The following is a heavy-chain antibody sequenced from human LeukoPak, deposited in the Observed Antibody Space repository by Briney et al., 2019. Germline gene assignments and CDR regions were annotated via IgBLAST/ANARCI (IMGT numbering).Heavy chain of an antibody. D-gene: IGHD3-22*01. CDR1: GFTFSSYS. CDR3: ASLGRVHYYDSSGYFSPKPRTPTHDY. V-gene: IGHV3-48*04. J-gene: IGHJ4*02. Sequence: GGSLRLSCAASGFTFSSYSMNWVRQAPGKGLEGVSYISSSSSTIYYADSVKGRFTISGDNAKYSLYLQMNSLRAEDTAVYYCASLGRVHYYDSSGYFSPKPRTPTHDYWGQGTLVTVSS. CDR2: ISSSSSTI.